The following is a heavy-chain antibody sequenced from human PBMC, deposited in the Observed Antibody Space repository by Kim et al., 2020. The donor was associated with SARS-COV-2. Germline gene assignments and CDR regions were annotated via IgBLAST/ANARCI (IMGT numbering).Heavy chain of an antibody. Sequence: GGSLRLSCAASGFTFSDHAMSWVRQAPEKGLEWVASVSGDERKTYHVDSVRGRFTISRDNSKNTVSLQMNSLKVEDTAVYYCVRGFVLPAHWGQGTLVTVSP. CDR3: VRGFVLPAH. J-gene: IGHJ4*02. D-gene: IGHD3-10*01. CDR2: VSGDERKT. CDR1: GFTFSDHA. V-gene: IGHV3-23*01.